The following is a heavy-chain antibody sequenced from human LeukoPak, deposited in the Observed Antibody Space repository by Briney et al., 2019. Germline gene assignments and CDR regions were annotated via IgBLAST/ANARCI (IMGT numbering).Heavy chain of an antibody. Sequence: TGGSLRLSYVASGFTFSNYGMHWVRQTPGRGLEWVALLWFDGSDKYYADSVKGRFTISRDNSKNTLYLQMNSLRAEDTAVYYCAKDYGDYENGYFDYWGQGTLVTVSS. V-gene: IGHV3-30*02. CDR3: AKDYGDYENGYFDY. CDR1: GFTFSNYG. J-gene: IGHJ4*02. CDR2: LWFDGSDK. D-gene: IGHD4-17*01.